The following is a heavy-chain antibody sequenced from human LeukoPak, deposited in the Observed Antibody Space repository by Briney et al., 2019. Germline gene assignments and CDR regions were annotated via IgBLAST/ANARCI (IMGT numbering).Heavy chain of an antibody. J-gene: IGHJ6*04. Sequence: GGSLSLSCAASGFTFDDYAMHWVRQAPGKGLEWVSLISWDGGSTYYADSVKGRFTISRDNSRHTLYLQMNSLGAEDTALYYCAKDKEYSGFGPILSGYYYGMDVWGKGTTVTVSS. CDR3: AKDKEYSGFGPILSGYYYGMDV. CDR1: GFTFDDYA. V-gene: IGHV3-43D*04. D-gene: IGHD5-12*01. CDR2: ISWDGGST.